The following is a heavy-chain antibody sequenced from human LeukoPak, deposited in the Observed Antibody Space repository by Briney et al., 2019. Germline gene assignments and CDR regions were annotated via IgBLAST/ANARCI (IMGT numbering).Heavy chain of an antibody. J-gene: IGHJ4*02. D-gene: IGHD6-13*01. Sequence: PGGSLRLSCAASGFTFSTYEMNWVRQAPGKGLEWVSYISSSGRTTYYADSVKGRFTISRDNAKNSLYLQMNSLRAEDTAVYYCARDSHSSSWYSEFDYWGQGTLVIVSS. CDR1: GFTFSTYE. V-gene: IGHV3-48*03. CDR3: ARDSHSSSWYSEFDY. CDR2: ISSSGRTT.